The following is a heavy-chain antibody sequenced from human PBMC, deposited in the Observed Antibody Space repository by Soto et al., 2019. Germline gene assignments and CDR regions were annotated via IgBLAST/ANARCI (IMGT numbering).Heavy chain of an antibody. CDR1: GGSISSYY. CDR3: ASMGYHYGSGSYPLDY. J-gene: IGHJ4*02. D-gene: IGHD3-10*01. CDR2: MYNSGST. Sequence: QVQLQESGPGLVKPSETLSLTCTASGGSISSYYWTWIRQPPGKGLEWIGFMYNSGSTHYNPSLKSRVPISLDTSKNQFSLNLRSVTAADTAVYYCASMGYHYGSGSYPLDYWGQGTLVTVSS. V-gene: IGHV4-59*08.